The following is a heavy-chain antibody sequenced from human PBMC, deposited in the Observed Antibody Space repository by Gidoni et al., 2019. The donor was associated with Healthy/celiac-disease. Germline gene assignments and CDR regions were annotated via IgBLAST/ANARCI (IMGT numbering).Heavy chain of an antibody. CDR2: INQDGSKK. D-gene: IGHD3-10*01. J-gene: IGHJ4*02. CDR1: STYW. V-gene: IGHV3-7*01. Sequence: STYWMSWVRQAPGKGLEWVANINQDGSKKYYVDSVKGRFTISRDNANNSLYLRRNSLRAEDTAVYYCARAVGADGSYWGQGTLVTVSS. CDR3: ARAVGADGSY.